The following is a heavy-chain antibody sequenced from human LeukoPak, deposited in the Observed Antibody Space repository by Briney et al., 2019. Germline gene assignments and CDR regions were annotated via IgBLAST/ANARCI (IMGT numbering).Heavy chain of an antibody. CDR2: INPNSGGT. J-gene: IGHJ5*02. CDR1: GGTFSSYA. CDR3: AREGCGSTSCPS. D-gene: IGHD2-2*01. Sequence: GASVKVSCKASGGTFSSYAISWVRQAPGQGLEWMGWINPNSGGTNYAQKFQGRVTMTRDTSISTAYMELSGLRSDDTAVYYCAREGCGSTSCPSWGQGTLVTVSS. V-gene: IGHV1-2*02.